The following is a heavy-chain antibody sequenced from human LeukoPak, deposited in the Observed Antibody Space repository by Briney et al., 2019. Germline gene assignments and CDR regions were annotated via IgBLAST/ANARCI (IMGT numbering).Heavy chain of an antibody. Sequence: ASVKVSCKTSGYTFTRYGISWVRQAHGQGLEWMGWISAYNGNTNYAQKLQGRVTMTTDTSTSTAYMELRSLRSDDTAIYYCARVYCSGGTCYPTADYFYGMDVWGQGTTVTVSS. CDR1: GYTFTRYG. CDR2: ISAYNGNT. D-gene: IGHD2-15*01. J-gene: IGHJ6*02. CDR3: ARVYCSGGTCYPTADYFYGMDV. V-gene: IGHV1-18*01.